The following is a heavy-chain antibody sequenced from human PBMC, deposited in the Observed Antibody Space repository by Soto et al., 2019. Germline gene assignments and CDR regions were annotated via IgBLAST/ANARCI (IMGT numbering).Heavy chain of an antibody. D-gene: IGHD6-13*01. CDR3: ASTYSTSWYWFDP. Sequence: QVTVKESGPVLVKPTETLTLTCTVSGFSLSNAGLGVSWIRQPPGKALEWLAHIFSNDEKSYITSLKSRLTTSKDTSKSQVVLTMTNMDPVDTATYYCASTYSTSWYWFDPWGQGTLVTVSS. V-gene: IGHV2-26*04. CDR2: IFSNDEK. CDR1: GFSLSNAGLG. J-gene: IGHJ5*02.